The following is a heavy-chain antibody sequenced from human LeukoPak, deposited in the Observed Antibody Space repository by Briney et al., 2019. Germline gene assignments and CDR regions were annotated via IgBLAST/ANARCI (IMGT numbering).Heavy chain of an antibody. D-gene: IGHD3-10*01. CDR1: GGTFSSYA. V-gene: IGHV1-69*04. CDR3: ASEYYYGSGSYDY. CDR2: IIPILGIA. J-gene: IGHJ4*02. Sequence: SVKVSCKASGGTFSSYAISWVRQAPGQGLEWMGRIIPILGIANYAQKFQGRVTITADKSTSTAYMELSSLRSEDTAVYYCASEYYYGSGSYDYWGQGTLVTVFS.